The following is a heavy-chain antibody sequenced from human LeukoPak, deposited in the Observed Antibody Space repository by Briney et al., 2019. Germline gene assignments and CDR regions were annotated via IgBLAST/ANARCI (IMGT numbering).Heavy chain of an antibody. Sequence: GASVKVSCKASGYTFTGYYMHWVRQAPGQGLEWMGWINPYSGATHYAQTFQGRVTMTRDTSISTAYMELRSLRSDDTAVYYCAREGYYDTPDYFDYWGQGTLVTVSS. V-gene: IGHV1-2*02. J-gene: IGHJ4*02. CDR1: GYTFTGYY. D-gene: IGHD3-9*01. CDR3: AREGYYDTPDYFDY. CDR2: INPYSGAT.